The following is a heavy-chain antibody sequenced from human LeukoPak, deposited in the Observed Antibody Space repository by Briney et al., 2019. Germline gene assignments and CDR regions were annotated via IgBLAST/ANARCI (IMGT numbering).Heavy chain of an antibody. Sequence: PSETLSLTCTVSGGSISSYYWSWIRQPPGKGLEWIGYIYYSGSTNYNPSLKSRVTMSVDTSKNQFSLKLSSVTAADTAVYYCARDGNPSSAVTRGRNYYMDVWGKGTTVTISS. CDR1: GGSISSYY. J-gene: IGHJ6*03. CDR2: IYYSGST. D-gene: IGHD4-17*01. V-gene: IGHV4-59*12. CDR3: ARDGNPSSAVTRGRNYYMDV.